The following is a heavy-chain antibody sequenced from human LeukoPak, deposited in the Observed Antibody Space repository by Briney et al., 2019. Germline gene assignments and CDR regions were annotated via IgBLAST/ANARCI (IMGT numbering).Heavy chain of an antibody. CDR3: ARKVVREDTWFDP. Sequence: ASVKVSCKASGYTYTSYGISWVRQAPGQGLVWMGWISAYNGNTNYAQKLQGRVTMTTDTSTSTAYMELRSLRSDDTAVYYCARKVVREDTWFDPWGQGTLVTVSS. D-gene: IGHD2-15*01. V-gene: IGHV1-18*01. CDR1: GYTYTSYG. J-gene: IGHJ5*02. CDR2: ISAYNGNT.